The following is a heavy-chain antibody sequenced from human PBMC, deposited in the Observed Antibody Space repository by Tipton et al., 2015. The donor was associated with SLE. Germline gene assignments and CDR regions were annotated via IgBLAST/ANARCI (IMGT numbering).Heavy chain of an antibody. Sequence: TLSLTCAVYGGSFSGYYWSWIRQPPGKGLEWIGEINHSGSTNYNPSLKSRVTISVDTSKNQFSLKLSSVTAADTAVYYCARQPVYYYYYTYVWGKGTTVTVSS. V-gene: IGHV4-34*01. J-gene: IGHJ6*03. CDR2: INHSGST. CDR3: ARQPVYYYYYTYV. CDR1: GGSFSGYY.